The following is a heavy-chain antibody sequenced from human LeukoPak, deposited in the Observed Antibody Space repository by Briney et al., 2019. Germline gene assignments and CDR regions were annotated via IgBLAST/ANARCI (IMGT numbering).Heavy chain of an antibody. CDR2: MNPNSGNT. CDR3: ASGDIVVVPAVPEDYYYYMDV. V-gene: IGHV1-8*01. J-gene: IGHJ6*03. Sequence: ASVKVSCKASGYTFTSYDINWVRQASGQGLEWMGWMNPNSGNTGYAQKFQGRIIITSDTSISTAYLELSSLRSEDTAVYYCASGDIVVVPAVPEDYYYYMDVWGKGTTVTVSS. CDR1: GYTFTSYD. D-gene: IGHD2-2*01.